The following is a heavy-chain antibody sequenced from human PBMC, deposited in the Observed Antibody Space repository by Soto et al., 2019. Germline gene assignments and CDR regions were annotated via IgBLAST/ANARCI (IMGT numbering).Heavy chain of an antibody. CDR2: ISAYNGNT. D-gene: IGHD3-10*01. J-gene: IGHJ5*02. Sequence: ASVKVSCKASGYTLTSYGISWVRQAPGQGLEWMGWISAYNGNTNYAQKLQGRVTMTTDTSTSTAYMELRSLRSDDTAVYYCARDKSLYYYGSGSHYNWFDPWGQGTLVTVSS. CDR1: GYTLTSYG. V-gene: IGHV1-18*04. CDR3: ARDKSLYYYGSGSHYNWFDP.